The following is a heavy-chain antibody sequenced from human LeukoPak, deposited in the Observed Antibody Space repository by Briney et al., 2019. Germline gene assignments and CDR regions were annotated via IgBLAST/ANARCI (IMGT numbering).Heavy chain of an antibody. J-gene: IGHJ4*02. V-gene: IGHV3-48*03. D-gene: IGHD2-21*02. Sequence: PGGSLRLSCAASGFXFSSYGMNWVRQAPGKGPEWISHISRSGATIYYADSVKGRFTISRDNAKNSLYLQMSSLGAEDTAIYYCSRDRGGGDIYFDYWGQGTLVTVSS. CDR1: GFXFSSYG. CDR2: ISRSGATI. CDR3: SRDRGGGDIYFDY.